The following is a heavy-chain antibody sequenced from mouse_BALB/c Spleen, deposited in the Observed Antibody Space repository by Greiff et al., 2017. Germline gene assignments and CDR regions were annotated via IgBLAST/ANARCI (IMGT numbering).Heavy chain of an antibody. CDR1: GFSLTGYG. D-gene: IGHD2-12*01. CDR3: ARGLDYSRGFDY. J-gene: IGHJ2*01. Sequence: QVQLKESGPGLVAPSQSLSITCTVSGFSLTGYGVNWVRQPPGKGLEWLGMIWGDGSTDYNSALKSRLSISKDNSKSQVFLKMNSLQTDDTARYYCARGLDYSRGFDYWGQGTTLTVSS. CDR2: IWGDGST. V-gene: IGHV2-6-7*01.